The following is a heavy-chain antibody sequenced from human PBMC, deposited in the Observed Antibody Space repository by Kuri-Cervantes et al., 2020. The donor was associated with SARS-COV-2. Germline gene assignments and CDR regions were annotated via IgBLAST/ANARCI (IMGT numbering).Heavy chain of an antibody. CDR2: ISAYNGNT. CDR1: GYTFTSYG. V-gene: IGHV1-18*04. Sequence: SVKDSCKASGYTFTSYGISWVRPAAGQGVEWMGWISAYNGNTNYAQKLQGRVTMTTDTFTSTAYMEPRSPRSHDTAVYCCARGRGSSGWYVFDYWGQGTLVTVSS. CDR3: ARGRGSSGWYVFDY. D-gene: IGHD6-19*01. J-gene: IGHJ4*02.